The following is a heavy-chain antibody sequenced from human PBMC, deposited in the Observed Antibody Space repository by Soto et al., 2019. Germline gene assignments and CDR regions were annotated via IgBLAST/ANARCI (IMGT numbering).Heavy chain of an antibody. Sequence: GGSLRLSCAASGFTFDDYAMHWVRQAPGKGLEWVSGISWNSGSIGYADSVKGRFTISRDNAKNSLYLQMNSLRAEDTALYYCAKANALPLGGKNYDALDIWGQGTMVTVSS. CDR2: ISWNSGSI. V-gene: IGHV3-9*01. CDR3: AKANALPLGGKNYDALDI. CDR1: GFTFDDYA. D-gene: IGHD3-16*01. J-gene: IGHJ3*02.